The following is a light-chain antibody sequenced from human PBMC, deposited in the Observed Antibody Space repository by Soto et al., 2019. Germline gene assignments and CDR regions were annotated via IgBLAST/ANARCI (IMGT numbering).Light chain of an antibody. CDR3: QQYNNWPLT. CDR1: QSVSSI. J-gene: IGKJ1*01. CDR2: GAS. V-gene: IGKV3-15*01. Sequence: EIVVTQSPATLSVSPVERATLSCRASQSVSSILAWYQQKPGQAPRLLIYGASTRATGIPARFSGSGSGTEFTLTISSLQSEDFAVYYCQQYNNWPLTFGQGPKV.